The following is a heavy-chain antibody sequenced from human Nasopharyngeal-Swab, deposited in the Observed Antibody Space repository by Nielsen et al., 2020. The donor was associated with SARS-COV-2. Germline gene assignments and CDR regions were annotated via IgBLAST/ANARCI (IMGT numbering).Heavy chain of an antibody. V-gene: IGHV7-4-1*02. J-gene: IGHJ2*01. Sequence: ASVPVSCKASGYTFTSYAMNWVRQAPGQGLEWMGWINTNTGNPTYAQGFTGRFVFSLDTSVSTAYLQISSLKAEDTAVYYCARGDEYSSSWLWRLWYFDLWGRGTLVTVSS. CDR3: ARGDEYSSSWLWRLWYFDL. CDR1: GYTFTSYA. D-gene: IGHD6-13*01. CDR2: INTNTGNP.